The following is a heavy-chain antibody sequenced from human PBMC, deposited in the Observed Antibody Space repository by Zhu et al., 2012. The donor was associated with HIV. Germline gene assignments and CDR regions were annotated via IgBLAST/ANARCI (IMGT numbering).Heavy chain of an antibody. CDR3: ARNSGSGGTDFVH. CDR2: IYYTGST. V-gene: IGHV4-59*02. J-gene: IGHJ4*02. Sequence: QVQLQESGPGLVKPGETLSLSCTVSGGSVINYYWTWVRQSPGKGLEWIGYIYYTGSTNYNPSLKSRVAMSVDTSGNRFSLRLNSVTAADTAVYYCARNSGSGGTDFVHWGQGTLVTVSS. D-gene: IGHD3-10*01. CDR1: GGSVINYY.